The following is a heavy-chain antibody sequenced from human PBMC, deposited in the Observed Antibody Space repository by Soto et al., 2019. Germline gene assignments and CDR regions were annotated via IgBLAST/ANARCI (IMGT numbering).Heavy chain of an antibody. CDR2: IYWNDDK. V-gene: IGHV2-5*01. CDR1: GFSLSTSGVG. D-gene: IGHD6-13*01. J-gene: IGHJ5*02. CDR3: AHSDSSSWYVFDWFDP. Sequence: SGPTLVNPTQTLTLTCTFSGFSLSTSGVGVGWIRQPPGKALEWLALIYWNDDKRYSPSLKSRLTITKDTSRNQVVLTMTNMDPVDTATYYCAHSDSSSWYVFDWFDPWGQGTLVTVSS.